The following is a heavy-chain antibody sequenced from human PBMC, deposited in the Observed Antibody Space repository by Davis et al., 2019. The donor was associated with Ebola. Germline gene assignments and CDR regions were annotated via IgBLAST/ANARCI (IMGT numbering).Heavy chain of an antibody. CDR2: IYHSGST. Sequence: PSETLSLTCAVSGGSISSSNWWSWVRQPPGKGLEWIGEIYHSGSTNYNPSLKSRVTISVDKSKNQFSLKLSSVTAADTAVYYCARAPRSIVGATRFDYWGQGTLVTVSS. D-gene: IGHD1-26*01. J-gene: IGHJ4*02. CDR3: ARAPRSIVGATRFDY. V-gene: IGHV4-4*02. CDR1: GGSISSSNW.